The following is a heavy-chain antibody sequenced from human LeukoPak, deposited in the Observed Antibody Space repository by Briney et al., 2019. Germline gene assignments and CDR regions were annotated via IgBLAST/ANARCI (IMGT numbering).Heavy chain of an antibody. D-gene: IGHD3-22*01. CDR1: GYSFKTYW. J-gene: IGHJ4*02. CDR3: ARFADSSVFGY. CDR2: IYPGDSDT. Sequence: GESLKISCKGSGYSFKTYWIGWVRQTPGKGLEWMGIIYPGDSDTRYSPSFQGQVTISADKSISTAYLQWSSLKASDTAMYYCARFADSSVFGYWGQGTLVTVSS. V-gene: IGHV5-51*01.